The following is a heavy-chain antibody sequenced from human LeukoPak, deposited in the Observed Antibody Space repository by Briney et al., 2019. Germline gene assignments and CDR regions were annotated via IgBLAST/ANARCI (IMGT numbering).Heavy chain of an antibody. Sequence: SVKASCKASGGTFSSYAISWVRQAPGQGLEWMGGIIPIFGTANYAQKFQGRVTITADESTSTAYMELSSLRSEDTAVYYCARDYYDILTGYYNPSGNDYWGQGTLVTVSS. CDR2: IIPIFGTA. V-gene: IGHV1-69*01. CDR3: ARDYYDILTGYYNPSGNDY. D-gene: IGHD3-9*01. J-gene: IGHJ4*02. CDR1: GGTFSSYA.